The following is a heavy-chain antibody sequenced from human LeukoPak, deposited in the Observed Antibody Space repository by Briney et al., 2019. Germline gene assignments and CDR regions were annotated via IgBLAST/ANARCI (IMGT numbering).Heavy chain of an antibody. CDR3: AREVHCGGDCYAFDI. V-gene: IGHV3-13*01. CDR2: IGTAGDT. J-gene: IGHJ3*02. D-gene: IGHD2-21*02. Sequence: GGSLRLSCAASGFTFSSYDMHWVRQATGKGLEWVSAIGTAGDTYYPGSVKGRFTISRENAKNSLYLQMNSLRAGDTAVYYCAREVHCGGDCYAFDIWGQGTMVTVSS. CDR1: GFTFSSYD.